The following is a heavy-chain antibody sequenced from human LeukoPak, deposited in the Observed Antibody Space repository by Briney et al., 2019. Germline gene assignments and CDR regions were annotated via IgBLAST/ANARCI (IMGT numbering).Heavy chain of an antibody. Sequence: SETLSLTCTVSGGSISSSSYYWGWIRQPPGKGLEWIGSIYYSGSTYYNPSLKSRVTISVDTSKNQFSLKLSSVTAADTAVYYCARGRAYWNYYYYMDVWGKGTTVTVSS. CDR1: GGSISSSSYY. CDR2: IYYSGST. V-gene: IGHV4-39*07. J-gene: IGHJ6*03. D-gene: IGHD2-15*01. CDR3: ARGRAYWNYYYYMDV.